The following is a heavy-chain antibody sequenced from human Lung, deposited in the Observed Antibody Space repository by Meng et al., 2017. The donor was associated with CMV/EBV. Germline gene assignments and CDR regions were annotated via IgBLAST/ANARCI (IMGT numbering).Heavy chain of an antibody. CDR3: TRRPLGSTRPFDY. CDR2: INPKNGDP. V-gene: IGHV1-2*06. Sequence: SVXVSXXTSGFNFYGFYIHWVRRAPGQGLEWMGRINPKNGDPKYAQRFEGRVSMTTDTSITTVYMELRSLRSDDTAFYYCTRRPLGSTRPFDYWGQGTLVTVSS. CDR1: GFNFYGFY. J-gene: IGHJ4*02. D-gene: IGHD1-26*01.